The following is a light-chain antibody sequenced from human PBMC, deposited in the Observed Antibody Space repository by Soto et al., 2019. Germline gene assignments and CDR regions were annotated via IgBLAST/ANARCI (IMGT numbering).Light chain of an antibody. Sequence: DIVMTQSPLSLPVTPGEPASISCRSSQSLLDSNGYYCLDWYLQKPGQSPQLLIFLGSNRASGVPDRFRGSGSGTDFTLKISRVEAEDVGVYYCMQALQTVYTFGQGTKLEIK. J-gene: IGKJ2*01. CDR3: MQALQTVYT. CDR2: LGS. V-gene: IGKV2-28*01. CDR1: QSLLDSNGYYC.